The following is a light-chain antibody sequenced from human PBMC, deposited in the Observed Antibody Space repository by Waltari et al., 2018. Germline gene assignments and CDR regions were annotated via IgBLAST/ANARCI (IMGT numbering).Light chain of an antibody. CDR1: RSNIGSST. Sequence: QSVLTQPPSASGAPGQRVSIACSGSRSNIGSSTLNWYQQLPGTAPKLPIYSDDQRPSGVPDRFSGSKSGTSASLAISGLQSDDEADYYCAAWDEILNGPVFGGGTKLTVL. CDR3: AAWDEILNGPV. V-gene: IGLV1-44*01. CDR2: SDD. J-gene: IGLJ3*02.